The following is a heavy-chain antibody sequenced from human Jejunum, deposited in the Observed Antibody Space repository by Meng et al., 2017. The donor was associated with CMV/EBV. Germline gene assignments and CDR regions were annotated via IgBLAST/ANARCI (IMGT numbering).Heavy chain of an antibody. CDR2: INTDGTDS. J-gene: IGHJ5*02. D-gene: IGHD6-19*01. CDR1: GFTFSRHW. Sequence: CVASGFTFSRHWMPWVRQTPGKGLVWVSRINTDGTDSDSADSMKGRFTISRANAKNTLYLQMNSLRAEDTAVYYCARKNSGADLDLWGQGTLVTVSS. CDR3: ARKNSGADLDL. V-gene: IGHV3-74*01.